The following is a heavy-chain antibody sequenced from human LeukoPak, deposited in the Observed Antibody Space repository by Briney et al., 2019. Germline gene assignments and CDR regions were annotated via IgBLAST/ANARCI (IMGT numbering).Heavy chain of an antibody. CDR2: IRYDGSNK. J-gene: IGHJ4*02. D-gene: IGHD3-10*01. CDR3: AVLLPNYYGSGSTD. V-gene: IGHV3-30*02. CDR1: GFTFSSYG. Sequence: GGSLRLSCAASGFTFSSYGMHWVRQAPGKGLEWVAFIRYDGSNKYYADSVKGRFTISRDNSKNTLYLQMNSLRAEDTAVYYCAVLLPNYYGSGSTDWGQGTLVTVSS.